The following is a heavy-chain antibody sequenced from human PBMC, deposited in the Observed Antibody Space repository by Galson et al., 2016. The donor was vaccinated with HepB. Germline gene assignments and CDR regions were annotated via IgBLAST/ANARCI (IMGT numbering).Heavy chain of an antibody. CDR3: AREEVGRWGPGFDY. D-gene: IGHD1-26*01. Sequence: TLSLTCTVSGGSISSDGHYLSWIRQHPGKGLEWIGYIYYSGSTYYNPSLKSRVTIPVDTSKNQFSLRLSSVTAADTAVYYCAREEVGRWGPGFDYWGQGTLVTVSS. J-gene: IGHJ4*02. CDR1: GGSISSDGHY. V-gene: IGHV4-31*03. CDR2: IYYSGST.